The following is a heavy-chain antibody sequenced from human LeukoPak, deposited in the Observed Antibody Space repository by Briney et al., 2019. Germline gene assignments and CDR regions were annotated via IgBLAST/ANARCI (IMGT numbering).Heavy chain of an antibody. CDR1: GGSFSGYY. Sequence: SETLSLTCAVYGGSFSGYYWSWIRQPPGKGLEWIGEINHSGSTNYNPSLKSRVTISVDTSKNQFSLKLSSVTAADTAVYYCARVKVPMVRGVINPRGYYIDVWGKGTTVTVSS. D-gene: IGHD3-10*01. CDR3: ARVKVPMVRGVINPRGYYIDV. J-gene: IGHJ6*03. V-gene: IGHV4-34*01. CDR2: INHSGST.